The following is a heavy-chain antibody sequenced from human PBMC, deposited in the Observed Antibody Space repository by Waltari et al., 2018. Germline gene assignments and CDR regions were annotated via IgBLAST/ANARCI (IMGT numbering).Heavy chain of an antibody. Sequence: QVQLQESGPGLVKPSETLSLTCVVSGYSISRGYYWGWIRQPPGKGLERIGSIYHSGSTYYNPSLKSRVTMSIDTSRNQFSLKLTSVTAADTAVYYCARHGTRITMTSSFHYWGQGT. CDR1: GYSISRGYY. CDR3: ARHGTRITMTSSFHY. J-gene: IGHJ4*02. V-gene: IGHV4-38-2*01. CDR2: IYHSGST. D-gene: IGHD3-3*01.